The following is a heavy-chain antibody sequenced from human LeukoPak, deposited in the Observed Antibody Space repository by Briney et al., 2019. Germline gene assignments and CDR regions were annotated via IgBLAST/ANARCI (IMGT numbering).Heavy chain of an antibody. V-gene: IGHV3-7*01. CDR1: GFTFSSYW. J-gene: IGHJ4*02. CDR2: IKQDGSEK. D-gene: IGHD6-19*01. Sequence: GGSLRLSCAASGFTFSSYWMSWVRQAPGKGLEWVANIKQDGSEKYYVDSVKGRFTISRDNAKNSLYLQMNSLRAEDTAVYYCARVGVAVAGGGLFDYWGQGTLVTVSS. CDR3: ARVGVAVAGGGLFDY.